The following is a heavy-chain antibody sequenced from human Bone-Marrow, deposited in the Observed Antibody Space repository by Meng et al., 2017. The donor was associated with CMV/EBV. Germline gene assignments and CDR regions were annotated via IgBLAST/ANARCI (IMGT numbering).Heavy chain of an antibody. CDR2: INHSGST. V-gene: IGHV4-34*01. J-gene: IGHJ4*02. CDR3: ARLGWELPYFDY. CDR1: GGSFSGYY. D-gene: IGHD1-26*01. Sequence: QVQLHQWGAGLLKPPETLSLTCAVYGGSFSGYYWSWIRQPPGKGLEWIGEINHSGSTNYNPSLKSRVTMSVDTSKNQFSLKLSSVTAADTAVYYCARLGWELPYFDYWGQGTLVTVSS.